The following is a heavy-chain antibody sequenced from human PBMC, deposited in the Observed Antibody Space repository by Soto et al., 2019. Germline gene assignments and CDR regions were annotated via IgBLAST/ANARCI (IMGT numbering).Heavy chain of an antibody. CDR1: GFTFSSYG. V-gene: IGHV3-30*18. D-gene: IGHD3-22*01. J-gene: IGHJ6*03. CDR3: ANSLSGYSSHFFTTPYYYYYMDV. Sequence: GGSLRLSCAASGFTFSSYGMHWVRQAPGKGLEWVAVISYDGSNKYYADSVKGRFTISRDNSKNTLYLQMNSLRAEDTAVYYCANSLSGYSSHFFTTPYYYYYMDVWGKGTTVTVSS. CDR2: ISYDGSNK.